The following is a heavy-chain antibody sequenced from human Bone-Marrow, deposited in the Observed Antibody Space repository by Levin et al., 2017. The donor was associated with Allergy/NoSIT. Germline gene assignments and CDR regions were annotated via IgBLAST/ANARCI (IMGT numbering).Heavy chain of an antibody. Sequence: GGSLRLSCAASQFTFSSYWMSWVRQAPGRGLEWVASIKQDGSQKHYVDSVKGRFTISRDNAKNSLYLQMNSLRAEDTAVYFCARKNGMDVWGQGTTVTVSS. J-gene: IGHJ6*02. CDR2: IKQDGSQK. CDR1: QFTFSSYW. V-gene: IGHV3-7*01. CDR3: ARKNGMDV.